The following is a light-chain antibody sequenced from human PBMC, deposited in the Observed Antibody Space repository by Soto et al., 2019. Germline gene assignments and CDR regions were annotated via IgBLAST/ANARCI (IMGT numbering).Light chain of an antibody. V-gene: IGLV2-23*03. J-gene: IGLJ1*01. CDR1: SSDVGSYNL. CDR2: EGS. Sequence: QSVLTQPASVSGSPGQSITISCTGTSSDVGSYNLVSWYQQHPGKAPKLMIYEGSKRPSGVSNRFSGSKSGNTASLTISGLQAEDEANYYCCSYAGSSTFNVFGTWPKVTV. CDR3: CSYAGSSTFNV.